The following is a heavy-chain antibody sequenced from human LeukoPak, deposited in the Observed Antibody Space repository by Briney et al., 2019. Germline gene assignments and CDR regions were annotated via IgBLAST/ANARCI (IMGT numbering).Heavy chain of an antibody. V-gene: IGHV3-23*01. CDR1: GFTFSSYG. J-gene: IGHJ3*02. CDR2: ISGSGGST. CDR3: AKDRDDYVWGSYLGAFDI. D-gene: IGHD3-16*01. Sequence: GGSLRLSCAASGFTFSSYGMHWVRQAPGKGLEWVSLISGSGGSTYYADSVKGRFSISRDNSKNTLYLQMNSLRAEDTAVFYCAKDRDDYVWGSYLGAFDIWGQGTMVTVSS.